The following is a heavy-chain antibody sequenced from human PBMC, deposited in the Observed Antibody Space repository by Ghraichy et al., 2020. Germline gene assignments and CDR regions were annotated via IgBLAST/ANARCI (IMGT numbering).Heavy chain of an antibody. J-gene: IGHJ6*03. D-gene: IGHD6-6*01. V-gene: IGHV1-2*06. CDR3: ARDGSSTAPTSWVYYYMDV. Sequence: ASVKVSCKASGYTFIGYYMHWVRQAPGQGLEWMGRINPNSGGTSYARKLQGRVTMTRDTSISTAYMELSSLRSDDAAVYHCARDGSSTAPTSWVYYYMDVWGKGTTVTVSS. CDR2: INPNSGGT. CDR1: GYTFIGYY.